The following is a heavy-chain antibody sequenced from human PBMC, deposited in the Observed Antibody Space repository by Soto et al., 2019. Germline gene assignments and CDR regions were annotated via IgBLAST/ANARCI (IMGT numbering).Heavy chain of an antibody. D-gene: IGHD2-15*01. CDR3: ARETPSFDS. CDR1: GFTFSDYP. J-gene: IGHJ4*02. V-gene: IGHV3-48*02. Sequence: LVESGGGLVQPGGSLRLSCAASGFTFSDYPMNWVRQAPGKGLEWVSSIRTISSAIYFADSVRGRFTISRDNARNSLYLQMTSLGDEDTAVYYCARETPSFDSWGQGTLVTVSS. CDR2: IRTISSAI.